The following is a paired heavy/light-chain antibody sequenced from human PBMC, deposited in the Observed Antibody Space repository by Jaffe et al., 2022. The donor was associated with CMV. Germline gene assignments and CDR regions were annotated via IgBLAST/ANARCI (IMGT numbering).Light chain of an antibody. V-gene: IGLV1-40*01. CDR2: GNS. Sequence: QSVLTQPPSVSGAPGQRVTISCTGSSSNIGAGYDVHWYQQLPGTAPKLLIYGNSNRPSGVPDRFSGSKSGTSASLAITGLQAEDEADYYCQSYDSSLSGPNWVFGGGTKLTVL. CDR1: SSNIGAGYD. J-gene: IGLJ3*02. CDR3: QSYDSSLSGPNWV.
Heavy chain of an antibody. D-gene: IGHD3-9*01. V-gene: IGHV3-33*01. J-gene: IGHJ6*02. CDR2: IWYDGSNK. Sequence: QVQLVESGGGVVQPGRSLRLSCAASGFTFSSYGMHWVRQAPGKGLEWVAVIWYDGSNKYYADSVKGRFTISRDNSKNTLYLQMNSLRAEDTAVYYCARDGRYFDWLPYYYYYYGMDVWGQGTTVTVSS. CDR3: ARDGRYFDWLPYYYYYYGMDV. CDR1: GFTFSSYG.